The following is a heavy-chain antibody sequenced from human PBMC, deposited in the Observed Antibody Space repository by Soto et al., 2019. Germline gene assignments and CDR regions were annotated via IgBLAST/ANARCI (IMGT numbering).Heavy chain of an antibody. CDR2: IYTGGGT. D-gene: IGHD1-20*01. J-gene: IGHJ4*02. CDR3: ARGITGFGGFDY. Sequence: ETLSLTCTVSGGSISGYYWSWVRQAPGKGLEWVSVIYTGGGTYYADSVRGRFTFSRDNSKNTLYLQMNSLRAEDTAVYYCARGITGFGGFDYWGQGTLVTVS. CDR1: GGSISGYY. V-gene: IGHV3-53*01.